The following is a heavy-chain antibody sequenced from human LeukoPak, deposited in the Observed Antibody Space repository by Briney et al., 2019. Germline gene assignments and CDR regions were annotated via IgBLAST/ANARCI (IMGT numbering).Heavy chain of an antibody. CDR1: GGSFSGYY. D-gene: IGHD3-3*01. CDR2: INHSGST. CDR3: ARDHPPFYDFWSGYSTYYGMGV. J-gene: IGHJ6*02. Sequence: PSETLSLTCAVYGGSFSGYYWSWIRQPPGKGLEWIGEINHSGSTNYNPSLKSRVTISVDTSKNQFSLKLSSVTAADTAVYYCARDHPPFYDFWSGYSTYYGMGVWGQGTTVTVSS. V-gene: IGHV4-34*01.